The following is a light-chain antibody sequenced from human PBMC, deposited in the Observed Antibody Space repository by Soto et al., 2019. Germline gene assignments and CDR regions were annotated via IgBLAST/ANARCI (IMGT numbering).Light chain of an antibody. CDR2: WAS. CDR1: RSVLYSSNNKNY. J-gene: IGKJ3*01. Sequence: DIVMTQSPDSLAVSLGERATINCKSSRSVLYSSNNKNYLAWYQQKPGQPPKLLIYWASTRESGVPDRFSGSGSGTDFTLTISSLQAADVAVYYCQQYYTTPFTFGPGTKVDIK. V-gene: IGKV4-1*01. CDR3: QQYYTTPFT.